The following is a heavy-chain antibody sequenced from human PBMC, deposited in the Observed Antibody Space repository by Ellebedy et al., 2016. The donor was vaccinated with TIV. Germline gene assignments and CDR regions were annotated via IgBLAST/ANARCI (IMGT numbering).Heavy chain of an antibody. J-gene: IGHJ5*02. CDR2: ISWNSGSI. D-gene: IGHD6-19*01. Sequence: GGSLRLXCAASGFTFDDYAMHWVRQAPGKGLEWVSGISWNSGSIGYADSVKGRFTISRDNAKNSLYLQMNSLRAEDTALYYCARDGTPVAGWFDPWGQGTLVTVSS. V-gene: IGHV3-9*01. CDR3: ARDGTPVAGWFDP. CDR1: GFTFDDYA.